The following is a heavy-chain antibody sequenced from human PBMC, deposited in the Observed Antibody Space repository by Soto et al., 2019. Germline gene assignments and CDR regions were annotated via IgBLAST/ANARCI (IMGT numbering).Heavy chain of an antibody. CDR1: GFTFCSYA. D-gene: IGHD6-13*01. Sequence: GGSPRLSRAASGFTFCSYALSWVRQAPGEGLEWVSAISGSGGSTYYADSVKGRFTISRDNSKNTLYLQMNSLRAEDTAVYYCAKRGSSWFRNYYYGMDVWGQGTTVTVSS. CDR2: ISGSGGST. V-gene: IGHV3-23*01. J-gene: IGHJ6*02. CDR3: AKRGSSWFRNYYYGMDV.